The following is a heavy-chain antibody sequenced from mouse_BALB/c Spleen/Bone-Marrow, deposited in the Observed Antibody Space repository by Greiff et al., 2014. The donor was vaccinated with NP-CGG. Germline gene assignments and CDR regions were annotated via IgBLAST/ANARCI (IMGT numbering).Heavy chain of an antibody. CDR2: INPSNGGT. D-gene: IGHD1-1*01. CDR3: TRSYYAKEGAWFAY. CDR1: GYTFTSYY. V-gene: IGHV1S81*02. J-gene: IGHJ3*01. Sequence: QVQLQQSGAELVKPGASVKLSCEASGYTFTSYYMYWVKQRPGQGLEWIGGINPSNGGTNFNEKFKGKATLTVDKSSSTAYMQLSSLTSEDSAVYYCTRSYYAKEGAWFAYWGQGTLVTVSA.